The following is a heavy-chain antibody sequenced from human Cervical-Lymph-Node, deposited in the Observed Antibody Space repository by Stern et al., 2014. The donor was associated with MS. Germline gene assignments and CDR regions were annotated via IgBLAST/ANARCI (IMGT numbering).Heavy chain of an antibody. Sequence: QVQLVQSGAEVKKPGSSVKVSCKASGGTFSDFAISWVRQAPRQGLEWMGGIIPVFGSANYAQKFQGRVTITADESTSTAYMELNSLRSEDTAVYYCARDSDLENMGYGMDVWGQGTTVTVSS. J-gene: IGHJ6*02. D-gene: IGHD2/OR15-2a*01. CDR3: ARDSDLENMGYGMDV. CDR1: GGTFSDFA. CDR2: IIPVFGSA. V-gene: IGHV1-69*01.